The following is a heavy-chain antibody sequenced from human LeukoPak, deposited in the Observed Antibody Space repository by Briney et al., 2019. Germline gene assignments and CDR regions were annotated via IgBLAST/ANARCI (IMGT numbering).Heavy chain of an antibody. D-gene: IGHD3-10*01. CDR2: IDYSGST. Sequence: SETLSLTCTVSGGSISSYYWSWIRQPPGKGLEWIGYIDYSGSTNYNPSLKSRVTMSVDTSKNQLSLKLNSVTAADTAVYYCARDLSYYYGSGSYQYYYYYYMDVWGKGTTVTISS. V-gene: IGHV4-59*01. CDR1: GGSISSYY. CDR3: ARDLSYYYGSGSYQYYYYYYMDV. J-gene: IGHJ6*03.